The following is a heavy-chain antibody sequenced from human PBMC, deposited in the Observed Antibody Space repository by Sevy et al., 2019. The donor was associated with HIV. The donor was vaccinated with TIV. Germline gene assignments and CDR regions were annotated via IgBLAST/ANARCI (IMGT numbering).Heavy chain of an antibody. CDR2: ISYDGSNK. Sequence: GGSLRLSCAASGFTFSSYAMHWVRQAPGKGLEWVAVISYDGSNKYYADSVKGRFTISIDNSKNTLYLQMNSLRAEDTAMYYCAREPPGSAMTTVNTFDYWGQGTLVTVSS. CDR1: GFTFSSYA. J-gene: IGHJ4*02. V-gene: IGHV3-30-3*01. CDR3: AREPPGSAMTTVNTFDY. D-gene: IGHD4-17*01.